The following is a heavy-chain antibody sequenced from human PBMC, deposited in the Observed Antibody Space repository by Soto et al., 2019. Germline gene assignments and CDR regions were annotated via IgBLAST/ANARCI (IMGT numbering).Heavy chain of an antibody. CDR3: AKLTTICGGTDEYFQH. Sequence: EVQLLESGGGLVQPGGSLRLSCAASGFTFSSYAMSWVRQAPGKGLEWVSAISGSGGSTYYADSVKGRFTISRDNSKNTLYLQMNSRRAEDTAVYYCAKLTTICGGTDEYFQHWGQGTLVTVSS. CDR1: GFTFSSYA. CDR2: ISGSGGST. J-gene: IGHJ1*01. D-gene: IGHD3-3*01. V-gene: IGHV3-23*01.